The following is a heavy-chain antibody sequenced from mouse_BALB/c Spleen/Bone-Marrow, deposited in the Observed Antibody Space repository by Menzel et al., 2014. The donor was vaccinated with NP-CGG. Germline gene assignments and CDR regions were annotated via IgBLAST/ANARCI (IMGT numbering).Heavy chain of an antibody. V-gene: IGHV7-3*02. CDR2: IRTKANGYTT. CDR1: GFTFTDYY. D-gene: IGHD2-4*01. J-gene: IGHJ2*01. CDR3: ARDRGLTYFDY. Sequence: EVKLVESGGGLVQPGGSLRLSCATSGFTFTDYYMSWVRQPPGQALEWLGFIRTKANGYTTEYSASVKGRFTISRDNSQSILYLQMNTLRAEDSATYYCARDRGLTYFDYWGQGTTLTVSS.